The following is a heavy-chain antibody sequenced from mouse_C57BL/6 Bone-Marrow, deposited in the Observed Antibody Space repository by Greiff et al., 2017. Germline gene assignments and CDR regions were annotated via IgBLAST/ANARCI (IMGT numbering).Heavy chain of an antibody. D-gene: IGHD1-1*01. J-gene: IGHJ4*01. CDR1: GYTFTDYN. Sequence: EVQLQQSGPELVKPGASVKMSCKASGYTFTDYNMHWVKQSHGKSLESIGYINPNNGGTSYNQKFKGKATLTVNKSSSTAYMELRSLTSEDSAVYYCAVYYGSPMDYWGQGTSVTVSS. V-gene: IGHV1-22*01. CDR2: INPNNGGT. CDR3: AVYYGSPMDY.